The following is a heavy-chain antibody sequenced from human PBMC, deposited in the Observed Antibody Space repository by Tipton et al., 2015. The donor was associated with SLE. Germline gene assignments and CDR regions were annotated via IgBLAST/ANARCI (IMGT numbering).Heavy chain of an antibody. CDR1: GFTFNKFA. D-gene: IGHD6-13*01. CDR2: IPYDGDSE. CDR3: ARVATAGHNYFDS. Sequence: SGFTFNKFAMHWVRQPPGKGLQWVAIIPYDGDSEHYADSVKDRFTISRDNSKNSLYLQVNSLRAEDTAVYFCARVATAGHNYFDSWGQGILATVSS. V-gene: IGHV3-33*05. J-gene: IGHJ4*02.